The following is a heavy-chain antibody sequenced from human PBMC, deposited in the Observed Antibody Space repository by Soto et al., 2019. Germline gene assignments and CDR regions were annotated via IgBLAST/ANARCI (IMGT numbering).Heavy chain of an antibody. CDR2: IIPILGIA. V-gene: IGHV1-69*04. Sequence: QVQLVHSGAEVKKPGSSVKVSCKASGGTFSSYTISWVRQAPGQGLEWMGRIIPILGIANYAQKFQGRVTITADKSTSTAYMELSSLRSEDTAVYYCARDKGDSSGYYGSYYYGMDVWGQGTTVTVSS. CDR3: ARDKGDSSGYYGSYYYGMDV. J-gene: IGHJ6*02. CDR1: GGTFSSYT. D-gene: IGHD3-22*01.